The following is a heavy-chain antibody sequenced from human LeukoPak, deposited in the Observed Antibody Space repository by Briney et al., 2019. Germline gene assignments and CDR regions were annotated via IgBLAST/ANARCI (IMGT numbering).Heavy chain of an antibody. Sequence: PGGSLRLSCAAPGFTFSSYWMSWVRQAPGKGLEWVANIKQDGSEKYYVDSVKGRFTISRDNAKNSLYLQMNSLRAEDTAVYYCAREVVVAAYNWFDPWGQGTLVTVSS. CDR2: IKQDGSEK. CDR1: GFTFSSYW. CDR3: AREVVVAAYNWFDP. D-gene: IGHD2-15*01. J-gene: IGHJ5*02. V-gene: IGHV3-7*01.